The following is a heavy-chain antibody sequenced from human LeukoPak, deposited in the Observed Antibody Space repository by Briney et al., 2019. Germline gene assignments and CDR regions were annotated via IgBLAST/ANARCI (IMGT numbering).Heavy chain of an antibody. CDR2: INPNSGGT. Sequence: GASVKVSCKASGYTFTSYYMHWVRQAPGQGLEWMGWINPNSGGTNYAQKFQGRVTMTRDTSISTAYMALSRLISDDTAVYYCARIVAPGYSFGYWFDSWGQGTLVTVSS. D-gene: IGHD5-18*01. CDR3: ARIVAPGYSFGYWFDS. V-gene: IGHV1-2*02. CDR1: GYTFTSYY. J-gene: IGHJ5*01.